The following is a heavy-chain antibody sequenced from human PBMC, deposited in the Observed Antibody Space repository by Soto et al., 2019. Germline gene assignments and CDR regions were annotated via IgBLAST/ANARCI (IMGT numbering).Heavy chain of an antibody. CDR1: GGSISSSSYY. D-gene: IGHD2-15*01. J-gene: IGHJ5*02. CDR2: IYYSGST. Sequence: LLQLRKTLSLTCTVSGGSISSSSYYWGWIRQPPGKGLEWIGSIYYSGSTYYNPSLKSRVTISVDTSKNQFSLKLSSVTAADTAVYYCAREYCSGGSCYSAWFDPWGQGTLVTVSS. CDR3: AREYCSGGSCYSAWFDP. V-gene: IGHV4-39*02.